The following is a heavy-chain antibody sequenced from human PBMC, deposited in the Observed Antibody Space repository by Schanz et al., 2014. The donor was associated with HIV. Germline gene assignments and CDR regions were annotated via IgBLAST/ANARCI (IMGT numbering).Heavy chain of an antibody. Sequence: QVQLVESGGGVVQPGRSLRLSCAASGFTFRSYGMHWVRQATGKGLEWVAVIWYDGSKKYYADSVKGRFTISRDNSKNTLYLQMNSLRAEDTAVYYCARGGIWEWDQPDFDYWGQGTLVTVSS. D-gene: IGHD2-15*01. J-gene: IGHJ4*02. CDR2: IWYDGSKK. CDR3: ARGGIWEWDQPDFDY. V-gene: IGHV3-33*01. CDR1: GFTFRSYG.